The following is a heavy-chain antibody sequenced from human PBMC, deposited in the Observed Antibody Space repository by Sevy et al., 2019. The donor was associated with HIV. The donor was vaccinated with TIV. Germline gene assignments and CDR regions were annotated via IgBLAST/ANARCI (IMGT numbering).Heavy chain of an antibody. CDR2: ISSSSSTM. CDR1: EFSFSSYS. Sequence: GGSLRLSCAASEFSFSSYSMNWVRQAPGQGLEWVSYISSSSSTMYYTDSVKGRFTISRDNAKNSLHLQMNNLRAEDTAVYYCARTKWNTAMVSSDYWGQGTLVTVSS. CDR3: ARTKWNTAMVSSDY. J-gene: IGHJ4*02. V-gene: IGHV3-48*01. D-gene: IGHD5-18*01.